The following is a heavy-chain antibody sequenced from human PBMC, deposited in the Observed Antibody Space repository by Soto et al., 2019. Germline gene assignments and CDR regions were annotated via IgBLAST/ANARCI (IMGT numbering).Heavy chain of an antibody. CDR3: ARDVDYGDYDLGWCDP. CDR2: IIPIFGTA. J-gene: IGHJ5*02. CDR1: GGTFSSYA. D-gene: IGHD4-17*01. V-gene: IGHV1-69*01. Sequence: QVQLVQSGAEVKKPGSSVKVSCKASGGTFSSYAISWVRQAPGQGLEWMGGIIPIFGTANYAQKFQGRVTITADESTSTAYMELSSLRSEDTAVYYCARDVDYGDYDLGWCDPWGQGTLVTVSS.